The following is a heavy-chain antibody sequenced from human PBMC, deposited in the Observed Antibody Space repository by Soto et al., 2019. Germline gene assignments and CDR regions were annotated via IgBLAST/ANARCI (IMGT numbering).Heavy chain of an antibody. CDR3: AKVGPYDSGSYMFRYNRFGH. Sequence: GGSLRLSCAASGFTFSSYAMNWVRQAPGKGLEWVSDISSSGGSGGSTHYAESVKGRFTISRDNSKNTLYLQMNSLRAEDTAVYYCAKVGPYDSGSYMFRYNRFGHWGPGALVTDTS. D-gene: IGHD3-10*01. CDR1: GFTFSSYA. J-gene: IGHJ4*02. CDR2: ISSSGGSGGST. V-gene: IGHV3-23*01.